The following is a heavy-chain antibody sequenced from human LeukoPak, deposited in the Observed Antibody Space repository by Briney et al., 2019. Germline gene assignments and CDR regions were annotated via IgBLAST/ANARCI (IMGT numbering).Heavy chain of an antibody. J-gene: IGHJ4*02. CDR3: ARGAYHYGSGSYYFDY. D-gene: IGHD3-10*01. V-gene: IGHV4-59*12. Sequence: SETLSLTCTVSGGSISSYYWSWISQPPGQGVEWIGYIYYSGSTNHNPSLKSRVTMSVDKSKNQLSLKLSSVTAADTAMYYCARGAYHYGSGSYYFDYWGQGTLVTVSS. CDR1: GGSISSYY. CDR2: IYYSGST.